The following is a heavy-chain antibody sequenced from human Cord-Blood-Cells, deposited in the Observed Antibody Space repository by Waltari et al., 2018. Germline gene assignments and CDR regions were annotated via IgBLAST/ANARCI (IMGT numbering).Heavy chain of an antibody. CDR1: GYTFTSYA. J-gene: IGHJ3*02. CDR3: ARGALEFDAFDI. CDR2: MNPNSGNT. V-gene: IGHV1-8*03. Sequence: QVQLVQSGAEVKKPGASVKVSCKASGYTFTSYAINWVRQATGQGLEWMGWMNPNSGNTGYAQKCQGRVTITRNTSISTAYMELSSLRSEDTAVYYCARGALEFDAFDIWGQGTMVTVSS. D-gene: IGHD3-10*01.